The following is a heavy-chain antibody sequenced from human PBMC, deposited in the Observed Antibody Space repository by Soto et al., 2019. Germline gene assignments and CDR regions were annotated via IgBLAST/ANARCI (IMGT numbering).Heavy chain of an antibody. CDR3: ARGDRGGSGSPASYYYSGLDV. J-gene: IGHJ6*02. CDR1: GFTFSSYP. D-gene: IGHD3-10*01. V-gene: IGHV3-23*01. CDR2: VSAGGDMT. Sequence: DVQLLESGGHLVQPGGSLRLSCAASGFTFSSYPMSWVRQAPGKGLEWVSSVSAGGDMTYYSDSVKGRFTISRDNSNNALFLQMNSLRIEDTALYYCARGDRGGSGSPASYYYSGLDVWGQGTTVTVS.